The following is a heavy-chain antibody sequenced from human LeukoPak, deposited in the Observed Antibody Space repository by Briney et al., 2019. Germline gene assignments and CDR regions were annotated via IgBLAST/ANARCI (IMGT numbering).Heavy chain of an antibody. D-gene: IGHD1-26*01. V-gene: IGHV1-69*05. J-gene: IGHJ4*02. Sequence: GASVKVSCKASGYTFTGYYMHWVRQAPGQGLEWMGGIIPIFGTANYAQKFQGRVTITTDESTSTAYMELSSLRSEDTAVYYCAREARARWEPYYFDYWGQGTLVTVSS. CDR1: GYTFTGYY. CDR2: IIPIFGTA. CDR3: AREARARWEPYYFDY.